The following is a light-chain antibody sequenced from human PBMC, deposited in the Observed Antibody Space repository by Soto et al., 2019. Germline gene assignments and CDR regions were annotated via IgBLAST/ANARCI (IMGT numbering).Light chain of an antibody. J-gene: IGLJ2*01. CDR1: LRDVGGYNY. CDR3: SSYTSSSTRV. V-gene: IGLV2-14*01. CDR2: DVS. Sequence: QSALTQPASVSGSPGQSHTISCTGTLRDVGGYNYVSWYQQHPGKAPKLMIYDVSNRPSGVSNRFSGSKSVNTASLTISGLQAEDEADYDCSSYTSSSTRVFGGGTKLTVL.